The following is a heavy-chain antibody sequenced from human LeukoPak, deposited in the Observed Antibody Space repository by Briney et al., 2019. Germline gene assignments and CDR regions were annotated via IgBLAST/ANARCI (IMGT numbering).Heavy chain of an antibody. CDR2: INHSGST. Sequence: SETLSLTCAVYGGSFSGYYWSWIRQPPGKGLEWIGEINHSGSTNYNSSLKSRVTISVDTSKNQFSLKLTSVTAADTAVYYCARDCVTMVRGIRTYYYYYGMDVWGQGTTVTVSS. J-gene: IGHJ6*02. V-gene: IGHV4-34*01. CDR3: ARDCVTMVRGIRTYYYYYGMDV. D-gene: IGHD3-10*01. CDR1: GGSFSGYY.